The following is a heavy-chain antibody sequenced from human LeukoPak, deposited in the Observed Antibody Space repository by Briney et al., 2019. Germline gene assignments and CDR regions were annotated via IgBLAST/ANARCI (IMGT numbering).Heavy chain of an antibody. CDR3: ARDYYDSSGLLD. CDR1: GFTFSSYG. V-gene: IGHV3-30*19. D-gene: IGHD3-22*01. CDR2: IWYDGINK. J-gene: IGHJ4*02. Sequence: PGGSLRLSCAASGFTFSSYGMHWFRQAPGKGLEWVAVIWYDGINKYYADSVKGRLTISRENSKNTLYLQMNSLRAEDTAVYYCARDYYDSSGLLDWGQGTLVTVSS.